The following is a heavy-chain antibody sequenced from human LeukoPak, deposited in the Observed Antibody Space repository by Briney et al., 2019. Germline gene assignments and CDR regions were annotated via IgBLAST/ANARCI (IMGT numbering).Heavy chain of an antibody. D-gene: IGHD1-1*01. CDR2: ISSGSSTI. Sequence: GGSLRLSCAAPGFTFGGYSMNWVRQTPGKGLEWVSHISSGSSTIYYADSVKGRFTISRDNAKDSLYLQMNSLRAEDTAVYYCARGQLTDPRIDYWGQGTLVTVSS. V-gene: IGHV3-48*04. CDR1: GFTFGGYS. J-gene: IGHJ4*02. CDR3: ARGQLTDPRIDY.